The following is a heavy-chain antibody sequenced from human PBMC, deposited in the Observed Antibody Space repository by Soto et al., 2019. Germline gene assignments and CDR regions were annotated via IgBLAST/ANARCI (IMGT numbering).Heavy chain of an antibody. Sequence: EVQLAESGGGLVQPGGSLRLSCAASGFTFSSYDMHWVRQATGKGLEWVSAIGTAGDTYYPGSVKGRFTISRENAKNSLYLQMNSLRAGDTAVYYCARARGYCSGGSCYGAFDYWGQGTLVTVSS. CDR2: IGTAGDT. CDR3: ARARGYCSGGSCYGAFDY. D-gene: IGHD2-15*01. J-gene: IGHJ4*02. CDR1: GFTFSSYD. V-gene: IGHV3-13*01.